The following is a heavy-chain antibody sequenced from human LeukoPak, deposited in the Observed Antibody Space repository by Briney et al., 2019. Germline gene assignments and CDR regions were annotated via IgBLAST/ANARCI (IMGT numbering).Heavy chain of an antibody. Sequence: SETLSLTCTVSGGSVTSGNNYWNWIRQPAGKGLEWIGRIYTNGGASYNPSLKSRVTISIDASKNQFSLKLSSVTAADTAVYYCAREPPGYWGQGTLVTVSS. CDR2: IYTNGGA. CDR3: AREPPGY. CDR1: GGSVTSGNNY. V-gene: IGHV4-61*02. J-gene: IGHJ4*02.